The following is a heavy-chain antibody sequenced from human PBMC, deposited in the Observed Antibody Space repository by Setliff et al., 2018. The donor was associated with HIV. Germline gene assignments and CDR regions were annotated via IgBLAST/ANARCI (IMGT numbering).Heavy chain of an antibody. Sequence: GGSLRLSCAASGFTFSSYAMSWVRQAPGKGLEWVANIKQDGSDMHYIESVKGRFTIFRDNAKNSVFLQMNSLRAEDTAMYYCARSRPTNYFDYWGQGTLVTVSS. CDR3: ARSRPTNYFDY. D-gene: IGHD2-2*01. V-gene: IGHV3-7*01. CDR2: IKQDGSDM. CDR1: GFTFSSYA. J-gene: IGHJ4*02.